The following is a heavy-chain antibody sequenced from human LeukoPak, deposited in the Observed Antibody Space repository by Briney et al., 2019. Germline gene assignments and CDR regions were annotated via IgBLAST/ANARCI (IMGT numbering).Heavy chain of an antibody. V-gene: IGHV4-34*01. CDR2: INHSGST. CDR1: GGSFSGYY. Sequence: SETLSLTCAVYGGSFSGYYWSWIRQPPGKGLEWIGEINHSGSTNYNPSLKSRVTISVDTSKNQLSLKLSSVTAADTAVYYCAREDRNYYDSSGYYYLNYYYYYGMDVWGQGTTVTVSS. J-gene: IGHJ6*02. D-gene: IGHD3-22*01. CDR3: AREDRNYYDSSGYYYLNYYYYYGMDV.